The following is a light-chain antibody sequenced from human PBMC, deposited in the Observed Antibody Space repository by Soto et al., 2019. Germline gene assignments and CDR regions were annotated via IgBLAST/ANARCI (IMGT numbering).Light chain of an antibody. J-gene: IGKJ5*01. CDR2: GPS. Sequence: EIVLTQSPGTLSLSPGERATLSCRASFSTSYLAWYQQKPGQAPRLLIYGPSTRATGIPARFSGSGSGTDFTLTIGSLEPEDFAVYYCQQRSNWPITFGQGTRLEIK. CDR1: FSTSY. CDR3: QQRSNWPIT. V-gene: IGKV3-11*01.